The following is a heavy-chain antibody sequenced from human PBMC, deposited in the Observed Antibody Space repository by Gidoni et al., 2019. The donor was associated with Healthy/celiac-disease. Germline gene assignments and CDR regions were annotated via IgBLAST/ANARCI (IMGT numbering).Heavy chain of an antibody. Sequence: QVQLVQSGAEVKKPGASVKVSCKVSGYTLTELSMHWVRQAPGKGLEWMGGFDPEDGETIYAQEFQGRVNMTEDTSTDTAYMELSSLRSEDTAVYYCATGLGYCSGGSCLQNDYWGQGTLVTVSS. V-gene: IGHV1-24*01. D-gene: IGHD2-15*01. CDR1: GYTLTELS. CDR2: FDPEDGET. CDR3: ATGLGYCSGGSCLQNDY. J-gene: IGHJ4*02.